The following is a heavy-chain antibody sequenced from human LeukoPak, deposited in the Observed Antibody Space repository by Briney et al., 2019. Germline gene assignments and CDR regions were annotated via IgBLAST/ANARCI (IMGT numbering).Heavy chain of an antibody. CDR1: VITFSSYT. J-gene: IGHJ4*02. D-gene: IGHD4-23*01. V-gene: IGHV3-30*04. Sequence: PGGCLRLSCAASVITFSSYTVHWVRQAPCKGLEWVVVISYDGSNKYYADSVKGRFTISRDNSKNTLYMQMNSLRAEDTAVYYCARGSKWELAPVDYWGQGSLVTVSS. CDR3: ARGSKWELAPVDY. CDR2: ISYDGSNK.